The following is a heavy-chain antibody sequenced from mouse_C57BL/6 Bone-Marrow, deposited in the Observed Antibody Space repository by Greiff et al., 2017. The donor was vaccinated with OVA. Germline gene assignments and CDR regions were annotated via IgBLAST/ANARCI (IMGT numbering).Heavy chain of an antibody. V-gene: IGHV14-4*01. Sequence: EVQLQQSGAELVRPGASVKLSCTASGFNIKDDYMHWVKQRPEQGLEWIGWIDPENGDTEYASKFQGKATITADTSSNTAYLPLSSLTSEDTAVYYCLRAWCAYWGQGTLVTVSA. CDR1: GFNIKDDY. CDR2: IDPENGDT. CDR3: LRAWCAY. J-gene: IGHJ3*01.